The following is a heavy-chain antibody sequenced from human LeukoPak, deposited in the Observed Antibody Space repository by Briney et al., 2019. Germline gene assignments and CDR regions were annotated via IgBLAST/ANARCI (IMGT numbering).Heavy chain of an antibody. CDR3: ARDRVLRYFDY. D-gene: IGHD4/OR15-4a*01. V-gene: IGHV3-33*01. J-gene: IGHJ4*02. CDR1: GFTFSSYG. Sequence: GGSLRLSCAASGFTFSSYGMHWVRQAPGKGLEWVAVIWYDGSDKYNADSVKGRFTISRDNSKNTLYLQMNSLRAEDTAVYYCARDRVLRYFDYWGQGTLVTVSS. CDR2: IWYDGSDK.